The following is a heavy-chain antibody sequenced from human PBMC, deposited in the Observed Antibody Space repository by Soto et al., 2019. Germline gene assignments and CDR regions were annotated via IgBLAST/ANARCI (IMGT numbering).Heavy chain of an antibody. Sequence: GSLRLSCTASGFTFGDYAMSWFRQAPGKGLEWVGFIRSKAYGGTTEYAASVKGRFTTSRDDSKNTLYLQMNSLKTEDTAVYYCTTSSYYGSGSYEDTYYYYYGMDVWGQGTTVTVSS. D-gene: IGHD3-10*01. J-gene: IGHJ6*02. CDR3: TTSSYYGSGSYEDTYYYYYGMDV. CDR1: GFTFGDYA. CDR2: IRSKAYGGTT. V-gene: IGHV3-49*03.